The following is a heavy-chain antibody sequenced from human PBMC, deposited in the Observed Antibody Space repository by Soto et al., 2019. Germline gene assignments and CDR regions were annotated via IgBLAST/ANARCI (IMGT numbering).Heavy chain of an antibody. D-gene: IGHD3-22*01. CDR2: ISAYNGNT. Sequence: ASVKVSCKASGYTFTSYGISWVRQAPGQGLEWMGWISAYNGNTNYAQKLQGRVTMTTDTSTSTAYMELRSLRSGDTAVYYCARDGDSGGYFYYSGMDVWGQGTTVTVSS. J-gene: IGHJ6*02. CDR1: GYTFTSYG. CDR3: ARDGDSGGYFYYSGMDV. V-gene: IGHV1-18*04.